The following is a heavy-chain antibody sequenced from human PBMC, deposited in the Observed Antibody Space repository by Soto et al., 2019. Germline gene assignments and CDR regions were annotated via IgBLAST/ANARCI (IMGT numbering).Heavy chain of an antibody. CDR2: INPATGAA. CDR1: GYPVTAYY. V-gene: IGHV1-2*02. CDR3: ARGGRVGVAGSAAFEM. D-gene: IGHD3-3*01. Sequence: QLHLVQSGAVVTKPGASVTVSCSASGYPVTAYYMHWVRQAPGRGLEWLGGINPATGAAKYTQTFQGRVTTPRDPSTSTALMEPSGLPSEDTAVFHCARGGRVGVAGSAAFEMWGQGNLVSVSS. J-gene: IGHJ3*02.